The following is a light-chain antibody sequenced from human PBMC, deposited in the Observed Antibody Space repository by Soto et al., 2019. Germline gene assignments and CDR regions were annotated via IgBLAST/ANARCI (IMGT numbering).Light chain of an antibody. Sequence: DIQMTQSPSSLSASVGDRVTIPCRASESISRNLNWYQQKAGKAPKLLIYAASSLQSGVPSRFSGSGSGTEFTLNISSLQPEDFATYYCQQSYTMPFTFGPGTKVDI. J-gene: IGKJ3*01. CDR3: QQSYTMPFT. CDR2: AAS. CDR1: ESISRN. V-gene: IGKV1-39*01.